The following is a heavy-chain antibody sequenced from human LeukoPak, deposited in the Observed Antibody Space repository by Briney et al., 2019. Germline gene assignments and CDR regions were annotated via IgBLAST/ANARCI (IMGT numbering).Heavy chain of an antibody. D-gene: IGHD3-10*01. V-gene: IGHV1-46*01. CDR2: IKPTGGST. CDR3: ARDGAVSGTSAWYFDL. Sequence: ASVKVSCKASGYTFSNYYMHWVRQAPGQGLEWMGMIKPTGGSTSYAQRSQGRVTMTRDTSTSTVYMELSSLTSEDTAVYYCARDGAVSGTSAWYFDLWGHGTLVTVSS. J-gene: IGHJ2*01. CDR1: GYTFSNYY.